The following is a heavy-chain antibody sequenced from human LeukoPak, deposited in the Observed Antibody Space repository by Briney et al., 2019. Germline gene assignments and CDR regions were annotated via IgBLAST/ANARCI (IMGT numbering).Heavy chain of an antibody. CDR3: ARESSTMVRGVIITNWFDP. CDR2: IIPIFGTA. V-gene: IGHV1-69*06. CDR1: GGTFSSYA. Sequence: ASVKVSCKASGGTFSSYAISWVRQAPGQGLEWMGGIIPIFGTANCAQKFQGRVTITADKSTSTAYMELSSLRSEDTAVYYCARESSTMVRGVIITNWFDPWGQGTLVTVSS. D-gene: IGHD3-10*01. J-gene: IGHJ5*02.